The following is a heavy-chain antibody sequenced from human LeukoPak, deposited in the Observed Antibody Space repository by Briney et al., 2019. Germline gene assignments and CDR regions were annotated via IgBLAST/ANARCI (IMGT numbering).Heavy chain of an antibody. CDR3: AKRGNPAVGHHYLDV. CDR1: GFTFSSYD. D-gene: IGHD2-2*01. Sequence: GGSLRLSCAASGFTFSSYDMSWVRQAPGKGLEWVSSITLSGANTFYADSVMGRFTISRDNSKDTLYLQMNSLRAEDTAVYFCAKRGNPAVGHHYLDVWGKGTTVSVSS. V-gene: IGHV3-23*01. CDR2: ITLSGANT. J-gene: IGHJ6*03.